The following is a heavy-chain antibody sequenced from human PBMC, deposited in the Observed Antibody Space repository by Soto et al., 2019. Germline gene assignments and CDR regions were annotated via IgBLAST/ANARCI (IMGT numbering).Heavy chain of an antibody. CDR3: AQCLLGVNYYFGMDV. V-gene: IGHV1-69*12. J-gene: IGHJ6*02. Sequence: QVQRVQSGAEVKKPGSSVKVSCKASGGTFSSYAMNWVRQAPGQGLEWMGGIIPIFATADYAQKFQGRVTITADESTSTAYMELSSLRSEDTAVYYCAQCLLGVNYYFGMDVWGQGTTVTVSS. D-gene: IGHD3-16*01. CDR2: IIPIFATA. CDR1: GGTFSSYA.